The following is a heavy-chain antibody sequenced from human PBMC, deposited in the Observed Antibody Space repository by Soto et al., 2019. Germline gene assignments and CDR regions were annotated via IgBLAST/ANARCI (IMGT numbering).Heavy chain of an antibody. CDR1: GGSISSGGYY. CDR3: ARGIVAARPNNWFDP. D-gene: IGHD6-6*01. Sequence: PSETLSLTCIVSGGSISSGGYYWSWIRQHPGKGLEWIGYIYYSGSTYYNPSLKSRVTISVDTSKNQFSLKLSSVTAADTAVYYCARGIVAARPNNWFDPWGQGTLVTVSS. J-gene: IGHJ5*02. V-gene: IGHV4-31*03. CDR2: IYYSGST.